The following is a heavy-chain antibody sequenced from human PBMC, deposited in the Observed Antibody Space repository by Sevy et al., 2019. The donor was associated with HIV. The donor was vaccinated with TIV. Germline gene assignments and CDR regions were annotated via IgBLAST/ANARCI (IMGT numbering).Heavy chain of an antibody. Sequence: GESLKISCKGSGYSFTSYWIGWVRQMPGKGLEWMGIIYPGDSDTRYSPSFQGQVTISAEKSISTAYLQWSSLKASDTAMYYCARQPTYYYDSSGTYFQHWGQGTLVTVSS. J-gene: IGHJ1*01. CDR1: GYSFTSYW. CDR3: ARQPTYYYDSSGTYFQH. D-gene: IGHD3-22*01. V-gene: IGHV5-51*01. CDR2: IYPGDSDT.